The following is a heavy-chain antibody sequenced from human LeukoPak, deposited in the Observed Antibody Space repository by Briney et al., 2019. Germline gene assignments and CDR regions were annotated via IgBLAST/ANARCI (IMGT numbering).Heavy chain of an antibody. CDR3: ARTARSGYGRFDY. CDR1: GGTFSSYA. Sequence: SSVRVSCKASGGTFSSYAISWVRQAPGQGLEWMGRIIPIFGTANYAQKFQGRVTITTDESTSTAYMELSSLRSEDTAVYYCARTARSGYGRFDYWGQGTLVTVSS. D-gene: IGHD3-3*01. J-gene: IGHJ4*02. V-gene: IGHV1-69*05. CDR2: IIPIFGTA.